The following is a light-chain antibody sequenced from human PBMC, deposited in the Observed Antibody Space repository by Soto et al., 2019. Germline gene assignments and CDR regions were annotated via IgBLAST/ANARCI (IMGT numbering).Light chain of an antibody. CDR3: SSYTSSSTPVV. CDR2: ANN. J-gene: IGLJ2*01. Sequence: QAVVTQPPSVSGAPGQGVTISCTGSSSNLGAGYDVHWYQQLPGAAPKLLIYANNKRPSGVLDRFSGSKSGTSASLAITGLQAEDEADYYCSSYTSSSTPVVFGGGTKLTVL. CDR1: SSNLGAGYD. V-gene: IGLV1-40*01.